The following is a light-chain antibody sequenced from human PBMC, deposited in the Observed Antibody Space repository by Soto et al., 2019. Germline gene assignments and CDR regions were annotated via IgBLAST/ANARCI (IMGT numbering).Light chain of an antibody. V-gene: IGLV2-8*01. Sequence: QSALTQPPSASGSPGQSVTISCNGTSSDVGGYNYVSWYQQHPGKAPKLMIYEVIKRPSGVPDRFSGSKSGNTASLTVTGLQAEDEADYYCSSYGGSNNIRVFGGGTKLTVL. CDR2: EVI. CDR1: SSDVGGYNY. J-gene: IGLJ3*02. CDR3: SSYGGSNNIRV.